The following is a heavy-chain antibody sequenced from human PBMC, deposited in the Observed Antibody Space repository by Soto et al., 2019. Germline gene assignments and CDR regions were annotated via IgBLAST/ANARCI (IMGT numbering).Heavy chain of an antibody. V-gene: IGHV4-30-4*01. CDR2: IYYSGST. D-gene: IGHD4-17*01. Sequence: TSETLSLTCTVSRGSISSGDYYWSWIRQPPGKGLEWIGYIYYSGSTYYNPSLKSRVTISVDTSKNQFSLKLSSVTAADTAVYSCARGRLRFDYWGQGTLVTVSS. CDR3: ARGRLRFDY. CDR1: RGSISSGDYY. J-gene: IGHJ4*02.